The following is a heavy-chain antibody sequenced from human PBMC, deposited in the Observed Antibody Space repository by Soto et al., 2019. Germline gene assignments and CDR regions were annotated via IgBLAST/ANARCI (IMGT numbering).Heavy chain of an antibody. V-gene: IGHV3-48*02. Sequence: EVQLVESGGGLVQPGGSLRLSCAASGFTFSSYSMNWVRQAPGKGLEWVSYISISSTTIFYADSGKGRFTISRDDAKNSLYLQMNSLRDEDTSVYYCARDNGIAGSFAPWGQGTLVTVSS. CDR1: GFTFSSYS. CDR3: ARDNGIAGSFAP. CDR2: ISISSTTI. D-gene: IGHD6-13*01. J-gene: IGHJ5*02.